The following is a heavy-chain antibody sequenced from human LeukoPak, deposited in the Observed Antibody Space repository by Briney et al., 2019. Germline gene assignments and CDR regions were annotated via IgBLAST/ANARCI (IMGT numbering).Heavy chain of an antibody. CDR3: ARGDGDGPARRAFDI. Sequence: ASVKVSCKASGYTFATYAMHGVRQAPGQRLEWMGWSNAGNGNTKYSQEFQGRVTITRDTSASTAYMELSSLRSEDMAVYYCARGDGDGPARRAFDIWGQGTMVTVAS. V-gene: IGHV1-3*02. CDR1: GYTFATYA. J-gene: IGHJ3*02. CDR2: SNAGNGNT. D-gene: IGHD7-27*01.